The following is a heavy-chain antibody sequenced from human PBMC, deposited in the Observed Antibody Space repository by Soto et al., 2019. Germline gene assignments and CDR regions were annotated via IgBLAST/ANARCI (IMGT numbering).Heavy chain of an antibody. V-gene: IGHV3-33*01. D-gene: IGHD3-10*01. CDR2: IWFDGSKQ. J-gene: IGHJ6*02. CDR1: GLRFSSYG. CDR3: ARELLYGSGSRDFHYYGMDV. Sequence: QVQLVESVGGVVQPGGSLRLSCAASGLRFSSYGIHWVRQAPGKGLQWVAVIWFDGSKQYYADSVKGRFNISRDNSKNTVYLQMNSLRADDTAVYYCARELLYGSGSRDFHYYGMDVWGQGTTVTVSS.